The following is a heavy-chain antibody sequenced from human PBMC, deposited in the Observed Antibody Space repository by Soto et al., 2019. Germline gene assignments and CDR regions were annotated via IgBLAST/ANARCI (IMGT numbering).Heavy chain of an antibody. CDR2: ISYDGSNK. J-gene: IGHJ4*02. V-gene: IGHV3-30-3*01. Sequence: GGSLRLSCAASGFTFSSYAMHWVRQAPGKGLEWVAVISYDGSNKYYADSVKGRFTISRDNSKNTLYLQMNSLRAEDTAVYYCARPRGYSYGVVADYWGQGTLVTVSS. CDR3: ARPRGYSYGVVADY. CDR1: GFTFSSYA. D-gene: IGHD5-18*01.